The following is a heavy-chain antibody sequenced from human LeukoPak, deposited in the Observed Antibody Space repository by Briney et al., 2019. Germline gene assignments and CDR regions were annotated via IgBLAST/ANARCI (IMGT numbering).Heavy chain of an antibody. J-gene: IGHJ3*02. CDR3: ARGDPTVTTTGSGGLDI. D-gene: IGHD4-17*01. V-gene: IGHV3-48*03. CDR2: ISSSGSTI. CDR1: GFTFSSYE. Sequence: GGSLRLSCAASGFTFSSYEMHWVRQAPGKGLEWVSYISSSGSTIYYADSVKGRFTISRDNAKNTLYLQMNSLRAEDTAVYYCARGDPTVTTTGSGGLDIWGQGTMVTVSS.